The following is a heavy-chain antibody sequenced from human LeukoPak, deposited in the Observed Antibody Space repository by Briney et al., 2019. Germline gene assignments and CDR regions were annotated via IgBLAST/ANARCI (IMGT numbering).Heavy chain of an antibody. Sequence: RSGGSLRLSCAASGFTFSSYGMHWVRQAPGKGLEWVALISYDGGNKFYADSVRDRFTISRDNSKNTLFLQMNSLRIEDTAVYYCAKVFEVRGARRPKDYWGQGTLVIVSS. CDR2: ISYDGGNK. D-gene: IGHD3-10*01. CDR3: AKVFEVRGARRPKDY. J-gene: IGHJ4*02. CDR1: GFTFSSYG. V-gene: IGHV3-30*18.